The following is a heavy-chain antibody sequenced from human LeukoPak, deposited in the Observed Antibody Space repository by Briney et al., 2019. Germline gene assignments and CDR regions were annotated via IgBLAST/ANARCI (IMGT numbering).Heavy chain of an antibody. CDR1: GYTFTGYY. D-gene: IGHD3-10*01. CDR2: INPNSGGT. CDR3: AREASPRSGSYNY. Sequence: GASVKVSCKASGYTFTGYYMHWVRQAPGQGLEWMGWINPNSGGTNYAQKFQGRVTMTRDTSISTAFMELSRLRSDDTAVYYCAREASPRSGSYNYWGQGTLVTVSS. V-gene: IGHV1-2*02. J-gene: IGHJ4*02.